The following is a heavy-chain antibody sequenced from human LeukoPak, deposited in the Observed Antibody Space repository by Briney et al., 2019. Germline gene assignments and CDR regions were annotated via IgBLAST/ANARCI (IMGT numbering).Heavy chain of an antibody. V-gene: IGHV3-64D*06. CDR3: VKTPYSSTWYVGDS. J-gene: IGHJ4*02. Sequence: GGSLRLSCSASGFTFSSYAMHWVRQAAGEGLEYVSAINSDGDSTYYADSVKGRFTIPRDNSKYTLYLQMSSLRPEDSAVYYCVKTPYSSTWYVGDSWGQGTLVTVSS. D-gene: IGHD2/OR15-2a*01. CDR1: GFTFSSYA. CDR2: INSDGDST.